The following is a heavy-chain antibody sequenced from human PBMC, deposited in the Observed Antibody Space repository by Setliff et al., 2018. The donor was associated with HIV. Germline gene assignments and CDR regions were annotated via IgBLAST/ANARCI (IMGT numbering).Heavy chain of an antibody. CDR1: GASFSNYY. CDR3: AVGSQPRLAY. V-gene: IGHV4-34*01. D-gene: IGHD5-18*01. CDR2: INQGGTT. J-gene: IGHJ4*02. Sequence: SETLSLTCAVYGASFSNYYWGWVRQPPGRGLEWIGEINQGGTTNYNPSLKSQATISVDRSKNQFSLKLSSVTAADSAVYYCAVGSQPRLAYWGQGTLVTVSS.